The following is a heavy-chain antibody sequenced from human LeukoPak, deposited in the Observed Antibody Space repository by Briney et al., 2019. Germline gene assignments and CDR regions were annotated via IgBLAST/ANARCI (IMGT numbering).Heavy chain of an antibody. CDR1: GFTFSGYG. V-gene: IGHV3-30*18. Sequence: PGMSLRLSCAASGFTFSGYGMHWVRQAPGKGLEWVAVKSYDGNNKNYADSVKGRFTISRDNSNNTLYLQMNSLRAEDTAVYYCAKDRIYYYYYYGMDVWGQGTTVTVSS. CDR2: KSYDGNNK. CDR3: AKDRIYYYYYYGMDV. J-gene: IGHJ6*02.